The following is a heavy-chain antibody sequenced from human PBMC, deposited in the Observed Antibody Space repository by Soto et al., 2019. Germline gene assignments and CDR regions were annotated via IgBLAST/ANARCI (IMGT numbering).Heavy chain of an antibody. J-gene: IGHJ6*02. D-gene: IGHD6-19*01. V-gene: IGHV4-34*01. CDR1: GGSFSGYY. Sequence: QVQLQQWGAGLLKPSETLSLTCAVYGGSFSGYYWSWIRQPPGKGLEWIGEINHSGSTNYNPSLKSRVPISVDTSKNQFSLKLSSVTAADTAVYYCATTSGWYQYGMDVWGQGTTVTVSS. CDR2: INHSGST. CDR3: ATTSGWYQYGMDV.